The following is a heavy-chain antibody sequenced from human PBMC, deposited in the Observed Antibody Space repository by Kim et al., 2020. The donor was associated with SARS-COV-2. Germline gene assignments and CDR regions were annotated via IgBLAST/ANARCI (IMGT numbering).Heavy chain of an antibody. Sequence: GGSLRLSCAASGFTFSSYWMHWVRQAPGKGLVWVSRINSDGSSTSYADSVKGRFTISRDNAKNTLYLQMNSLRAEDTAVYYCARSSGGWYWFDPWGQGTLVTVSS. CDR3: ARSSGGWYWFDP. D-gene: IGHD6-19*01. CDR2: INSDGSST. J-gene: IGHJ5*02. V-gene: IGHV3-74*01. CDR1: GFTFSSYW.